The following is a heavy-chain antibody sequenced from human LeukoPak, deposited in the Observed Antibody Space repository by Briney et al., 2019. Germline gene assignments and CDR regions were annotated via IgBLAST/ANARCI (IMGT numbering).Heavy chain of an antibody. CDR2: IYTSGST. Sequence: SETLSLTCTVSGGSISSGSYYWRWLRQPAGRGLEWIGRIYTSGSTNYNPSLKSRVTISVDLSKNQFSLKLSSVTAADTAVYYCAREDYGGNSYSRTIDYWGQGTLVTVSS. J-gene: IGHJ4*02. CDR3: AREDYGGNSYSRTIDY. CDR1: GGSISSGSYY. V-gene: IGHV4-61*02. D-gene: IGHD4-23*01.